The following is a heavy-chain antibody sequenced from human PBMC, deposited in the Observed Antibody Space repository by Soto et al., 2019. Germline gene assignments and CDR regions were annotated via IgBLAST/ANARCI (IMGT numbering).Heavy chain of an antibody. CDR1: GFTLSSGP. D-gene: IGHD3-3*01. V-gene: IGHV3-23*01. J-gene: IGHJ6*02. Sequence: PGGSLRLSCAASGFTLSSGPMSWVRQAPGKRLEWGSAISGSCGSTYYADSVTGRFTIYRDNSKYPLYLQMNSLRAEDTDVYYCAKDSGGGYSDFWSGTLDYYYGMDVWGQGTTVTVSS. CDR3: AKDSGGGYSDFWSGTLDYYYGMDV. CDR2: ISGSCGST.